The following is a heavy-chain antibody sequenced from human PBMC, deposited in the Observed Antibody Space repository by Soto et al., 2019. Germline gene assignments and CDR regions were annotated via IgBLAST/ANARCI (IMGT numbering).Heavy chain of an antibody. V-gene: IGHV1-46*01. CDR2: INPSGGST. Sequence: ASVKVSCKASGYTFTSYYMHWVRQAPGQGLEWMGIINPSGGSTSYAQKFQGRVTMTRDTSTSTVYMELSSLRSEDTAVYYCAREAYYYVSSVAPGGQLWGQGTLVTVSP. CDR1: GYTFTSYY. J-gene: IGHJ1*01. D-gene: IGHD3-22*01. CDR3: AREAYYYVSSVAPGGQL.